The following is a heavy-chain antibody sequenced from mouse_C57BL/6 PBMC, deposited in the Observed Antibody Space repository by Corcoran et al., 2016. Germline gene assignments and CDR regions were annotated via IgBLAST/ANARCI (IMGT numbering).Heavy chain of an antibody. J-gene: IGHJ2*01. CDR3: ARRGSVTGLGY. Sequence: QVQLKQSGAELVRPGASVKLSCKASGYTFPDYYINWVKQRPGQGLEWIARIYPGSGNTYYNEKFKGKATLTAEKSSSTAYMQLSSLTSEDSAVYFCARRGSVTGLGYWGQGTTLTVSS. CDR1: GYTFPDYY. V-gene: IGHV1-76*01. D-gene: IGHD4-1*01. CDR2: IYPGSGNT.